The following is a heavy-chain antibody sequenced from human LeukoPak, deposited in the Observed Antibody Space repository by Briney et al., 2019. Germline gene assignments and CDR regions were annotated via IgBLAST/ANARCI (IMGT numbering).Heavy chain of an antibody. J-gene: IGHJ4*02. D-gene: IGHD6-13*01. CDR1: GGSISSYY. CDR2: INHSGST. Sequence: SETLSLTCTVSGGSISSYYWSWIRQPPGKGLEWIGEINHSGSTNYNPSLKSRVTISVDTSKNQFSLKLSSVTAADTAVYYCAYSSSWYWIDYWGQGTLVTVSS. V-gene: IGHV4-34*01. CDR3: AYSSSWYWIDY.